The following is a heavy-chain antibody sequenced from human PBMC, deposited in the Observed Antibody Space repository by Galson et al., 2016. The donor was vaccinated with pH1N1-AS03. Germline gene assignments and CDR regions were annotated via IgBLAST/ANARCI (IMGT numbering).Heavy chain of an antibody. CDR2: IHTSGST. D-gene: IGHD4-23*01. CDR3: ARDVGMTTVIIPGY. Sequence: SETLSLTCTVSGGSISTYFWSWIRQPAGKGLEWIGHIHTSGSTNYSPSLKSRVIMSVDTSKHHFSLRLTSVTAADTAVYYCARDVGMTTVIIPGYWGQGTLVTVSS. J-gene: IGHJ4*02. CDR1: GGSISTYF. V-gene: IGHV4-4*07.